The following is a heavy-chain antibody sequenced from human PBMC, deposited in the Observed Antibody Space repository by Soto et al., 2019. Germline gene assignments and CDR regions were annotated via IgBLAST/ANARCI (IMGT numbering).Heavy chain of an antibody. Sequence: PGGSLRLSCAASGFTFSSYAMSWVRQAPGKGLEWVSAISGSGGSTYYADSVKGRFTISRDNSKNTLYLQMNSLRAEDTAVYYCAKDPLGYCSGGSCYSDLGSGMDVWGQGTTVTVSS. CDR2: ISGSGGST. V-gene: IGHV3-23*01. CDR1: GFTFSSYA. J-gene: IGHJ6*02. D-gene: IGHD2-15*01. CDR3: AKDPLGYCSGGSCYSDLGSGMDV.